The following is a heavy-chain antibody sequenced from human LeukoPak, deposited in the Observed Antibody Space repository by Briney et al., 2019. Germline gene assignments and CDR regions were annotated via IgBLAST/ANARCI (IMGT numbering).Heavy chain of an antibody. Sequence: SETLSLTCSVSGYSISSGYYWGWIRQPPGKGLEWIGSIYQSGSTYYNPSLKSRVTISVDTSKNQFSLKLSSVTPEDTAVYYCVRSYGWGFDPWGQGTLVTVSS. CDR3: VRSYGWGFDP. V-gene: IGHV4-38-2*02. CDR2: IYQSGST. CDR1: GYSISSGYY. J-gene: IGHJ5*02. D-gene: IGHD4-17*01.